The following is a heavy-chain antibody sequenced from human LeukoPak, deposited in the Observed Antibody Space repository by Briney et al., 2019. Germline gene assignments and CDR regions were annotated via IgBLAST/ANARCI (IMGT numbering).Heavy chain of an antibody. CDR3: VRGHDSFDY. V-gene: IGHV3-72*01. J-gene: IGHJ4*02. Sequence: GGSLRLSCAASGFTFSSFGMHWVRQAAGKGLEWVGRSRNKDHRYSTEYAASVEGRFTISRDLSKNSLYLQMNSLKIEDTAIYYCVRGHDSFDYWGQGTLVTVSS. CDR1: GFTFSSFG. CDR2: SRNKDHRYST. D-gene: IGHD3-3*01.